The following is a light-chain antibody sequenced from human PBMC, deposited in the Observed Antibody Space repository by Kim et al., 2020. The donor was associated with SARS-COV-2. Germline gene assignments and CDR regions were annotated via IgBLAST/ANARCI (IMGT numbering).Light chain of an antibody. CDR1: ILAKKY. CDR2: KDS. Sequence: SVSPRQTGRNTCSGNILAKKYARWFQQKPGQAPVLVIYKDSERPSGIPERFSGSSSGTTVTLTISGAQVEDEADYYCYSAADNNLVFGGGTQLTVL. J-gene: IGLJ3*02. V-gene: IGLV3-27*01. CDR3: YSAADNNLV.